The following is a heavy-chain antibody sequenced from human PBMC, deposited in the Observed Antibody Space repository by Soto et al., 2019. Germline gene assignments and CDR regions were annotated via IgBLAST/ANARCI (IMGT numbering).Heavy chain of an antibody. CDR2: INHSGST. D-gene: IGHD3-22*01. CDR3: ARAMTRGNFDY. J-gene: IGHJ4*02. CDR1: GGSFSGYY. Sequence: PSETLSLTCAVYGGSFSGYYWSWIRQPPGKGLEWIGEINHSGSTNYNPSLKSRVTISVDTSKNQFSLKLSSVTAADTAVYYCARAMTRGNFDYWGQGTLVTISS. V-gene: IGHV4-34*01.